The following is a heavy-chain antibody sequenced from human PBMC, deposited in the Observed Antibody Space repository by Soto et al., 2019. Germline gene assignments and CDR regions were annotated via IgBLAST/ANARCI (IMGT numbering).Heavy chain of an antibody. J-gene: IGHJ6*02. CDR3: ARDLLWFGELLYAYYYYGMDV. CDR1: GYTFTSYA. V-gene: IGHV1-3*04. Sequence: QVQLVQSGAEVKKPGASVKVSCKASGYTFTSYAMHWVRQAPGQRLEWMGWINTGSGNTKYSQKFQGRVTITRDTSASTAYMELSSLRSEDTAVYYCARDLLWFGELLYAYYYYGMDVWGQGTTVTVSS. CDR2: INTGSGNT. D-gene: IGHD3-10*01.